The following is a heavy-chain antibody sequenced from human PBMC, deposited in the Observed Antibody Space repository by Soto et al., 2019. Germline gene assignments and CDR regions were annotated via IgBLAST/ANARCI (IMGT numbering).Heavy chain of an antibody. J-gene: IGHJ4*02. Sequence: GGSLRLSCAASGFTFSSYAMSWVRQAPGKGLEWVSAISGSGGSTYYANSVQGGFTITRDNAKNTLYLQMNRLRAEDTAVYYCAKDDIGYCTNGVCYFDYWGQGTLVTVSS. CDR3: AKDDIGYCTNGVCYFDY. V-gene: IGHV3-23*01. CDR2: ISGSGGST. CDR1: GFTFSSYA. D-gene: IGHD2-8*01.